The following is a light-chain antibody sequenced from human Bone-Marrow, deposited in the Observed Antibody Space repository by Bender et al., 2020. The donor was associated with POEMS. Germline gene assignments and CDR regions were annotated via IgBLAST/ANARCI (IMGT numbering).Light chain of an antibody. CDR1: ISDVGSYNL. CDR2: DVS. Sequence: QSALTQPASVSGSPGQSITISCTGTISDVGSYNLVSWYQQHPGKVPKLMIYDVSDRPSGVSNRFSGSKSGNTASLTISGLQAEDEADYYCCSYAGSSTYVFGTGTKVTVL. V-gene: IGLV2-23*02. CDR3: CSYAGSSTYV. J-gene: IGLJ1*01.